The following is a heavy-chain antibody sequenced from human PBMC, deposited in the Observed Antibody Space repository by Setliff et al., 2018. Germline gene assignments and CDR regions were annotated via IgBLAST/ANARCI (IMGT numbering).Heavy chain of an antibody. V-gene: IGHV1-46*01. Sequence: GASVKVSCKASGYTFTGYYMHWVRQAPGQGLEWMGIIDPSGDYTNYAQKFQGRVTMTRDTSTTTVYMELSSLRSDDTAVYYCARGEHIVSGDFYHYIDVWGKGTTVTVSS. J-gene: IGHJ6*03. CDR2: IDPSGDYT. CDR3: ARGEHIVSGDFYHYIDV. CDR1: GYTFTGYY. D-gene: IGHD2-15*01.